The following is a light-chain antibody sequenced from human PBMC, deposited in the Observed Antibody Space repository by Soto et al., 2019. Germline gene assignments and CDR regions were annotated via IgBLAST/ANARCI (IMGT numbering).Light chain of an antibody. Sequence: DIQMTQSPSSLSASVGDRVTITCRASQSIASYLNWYQQKPGKAPKLLIYDASSLQSGVPSGFSGCGSGTDFTLTISSLQPEDFTTYYCQQSYGTPWTFGQGTKVEIK. CDR3: QQSYGTPWT. J-gene: IGKJ1*01. V-gene: IGKV1-39*01. CDR1: QSIASY. CDR2: DAS.